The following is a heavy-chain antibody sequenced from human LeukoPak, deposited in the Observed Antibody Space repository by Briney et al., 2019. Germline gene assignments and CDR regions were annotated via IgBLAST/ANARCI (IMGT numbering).Heavy chain of an antibody. D-gene: IGHD3-16*02. CDR3: ARACQPLGGLSFPGY. Sequence: ASVKVSCKASGYTFTNYGISWVRQAPGQGLEWMGWINPNTGNPTYAQAFTGRFVFSLDTSVSTTYLQISSLKAEDTAVYYCARACQPLGGLSFPGYWGQGTLVTVSS. V-gene: IGHV7-4-1*02. CDR1: GYTFTNYG. CDR2: INPNTGNP. J-gene: IGHJ4*02.